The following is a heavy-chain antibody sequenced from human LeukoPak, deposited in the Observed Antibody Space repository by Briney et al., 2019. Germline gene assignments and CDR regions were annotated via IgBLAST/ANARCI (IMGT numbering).Heavy chain of an antibody. J-gene: IGHJ4*02. V-gene: IGHV4-59*08. CDR1: GGSISSYY. Sequence: SETLSLTCTVSGGSISSYYWSWIRQPPGKGLEWIGYIYYSGSTNYNPSLKSRVTISVDTSKNQFSLKLSSVTAADTAVYYCAKAGYSSGWYGNYFDYWGQGTLVTVSS. CDR2: IYYSGST. CDR3: AKAGYSSGWYGNYFDY. D-gene: IGHD6-19*01.